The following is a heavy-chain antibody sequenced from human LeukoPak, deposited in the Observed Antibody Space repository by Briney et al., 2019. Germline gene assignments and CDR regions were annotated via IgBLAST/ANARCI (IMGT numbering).Heavy chain of an antibody. CDR1: GFTFSDYY. J-gene: IGHJ4*02. D-gene: IGHD6-6*01. CDR3: ARGRNRWDSSSADY. V-gene: IGHV4-34*01. Sequence: GSLRLSCAASGFTFSDYYMSWIRQPPGKGLEWIGEINHSGSTNYNPSLKSRVTISVDTSKNQFSLKLSSVTAADTAVYYCARGRNRWDSSSADYWGQGTLVTVSS. CDR2: INHSGST.